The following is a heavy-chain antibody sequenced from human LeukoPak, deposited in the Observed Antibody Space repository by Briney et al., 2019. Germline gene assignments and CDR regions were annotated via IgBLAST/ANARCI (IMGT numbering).Heavy chain of an antibody. D-gene: IGHD1-1*01. V-gene: IGHV3-49*03. CDR3: TRDRGAYNLYDY. CDR1: GFTFGDYA. CDR2: IRSKAYGETA. J-gene: IGHJ4*02. Sequence: GGSLRLSCTASGFTFGDYAMSWIRQAPGKGLEWVGFIRSKAYGETADYAASVKGRFTISRDDSKAIAYLQMNSLKTVDTAVYHCTRDRGAYNLYDYWGQGTLVTVSS.